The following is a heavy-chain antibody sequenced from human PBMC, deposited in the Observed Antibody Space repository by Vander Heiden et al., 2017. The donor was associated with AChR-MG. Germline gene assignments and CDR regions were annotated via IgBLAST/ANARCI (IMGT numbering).Heavy chain of an antibody. V-gene: IGHV3-23*01. Sequence: EVQLLESGGGLVQPGGSLRLSCAASGFTLSSYAMSWVGQAPGKGREWVSAISGSGGSTYYADSVKGRFTISRDNSKNTLYLQMNSLRAEDTAVYYCANPSGSYYNYWGQGTLVTVSS. CDR3: ANPSGSYYNY. CDR1: GFTLSSYA. CDR2: ISGSGGST. D-gene: IGHD1-26*01. J-gene: IGHJ4*02.